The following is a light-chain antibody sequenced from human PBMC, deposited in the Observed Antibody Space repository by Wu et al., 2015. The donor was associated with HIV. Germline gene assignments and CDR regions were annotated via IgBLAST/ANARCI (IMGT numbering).Light chain of an antibody. CDR2: DTS. Sequence: EIVLTQSPVTLSLSPGERATLSCRANQILGRFLAWYQQKPGQSPRLLIYDTSTRATGVPARFSGSASGTDFTLTISSLEPEDSAIYYCQQRTNWPLISFGPGTRPEIK. CDR1: QILGRF. CDR3: QQRTNWPLIS. J-gene: IGKJ5*01. V-gene: IGKV3-11*01.